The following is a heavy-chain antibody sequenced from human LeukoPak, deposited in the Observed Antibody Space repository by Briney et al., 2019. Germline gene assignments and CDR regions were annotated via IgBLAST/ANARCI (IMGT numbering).Heavy chain of an antibody. Sequence: GGSLRLSCAASGFTFSTYGMSWVRQAPGKGLEWVSVISDSGGSTYYADSVKGRFTISRDNSKNTLYLQMNSLRAEDTAVYYCAKDLGGLYYYYYGMDVWGQGTTVTVSS. D-gene: IGHD3-16*01. CDR3: AKDLGGLYYYYYGMDV. CDR1: GFTFSTYG. CDR2: ISDSGGST. J-gene: IGHJ6*02. V-gene: IGHV3-23*01.